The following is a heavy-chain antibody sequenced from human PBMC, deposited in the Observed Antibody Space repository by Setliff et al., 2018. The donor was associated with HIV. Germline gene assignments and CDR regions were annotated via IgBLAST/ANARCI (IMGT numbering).Heavy chain of an antibody. CDR2: IYYSGST. Sequence: PSETLSLTCSVSGGSTTSGGYYWSWIRQPPGKGLEWIGTIYYSGSTYYNPSLKSRVTISTDTSKNQFSLKVRSVTAADTAVYYCARQVTVVGYFETAAGSFNYWGPGTLVTVSS. CDR1: GGSTTSGGYY. V-gene: IGHV4-39*01. J-gene: IGHJ4*02. D-gene: IGHD2-21*01. CDR3: ARQVTVVGYFETAAGSFNY.